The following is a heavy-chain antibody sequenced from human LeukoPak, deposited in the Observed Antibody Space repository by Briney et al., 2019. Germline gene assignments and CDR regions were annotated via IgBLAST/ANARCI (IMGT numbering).Heavy chain of an antibody. D-gene: IGHD3-9*01. CDR3: ARENILTGRGAYYYYMDV. J-gene: IGHJ6*03. CDR1: GFTFSSYG. Sequence: GRSLRLSCAASGFTFSSYGMHWVRQAPGKGLEWVANIKQDGSEKYYVDSVKGRFTISRDNAKNSLYLQMNSLRAEDTAVYYCARENILTGRGAYYYYMDVWGKGTTVTISS. CDR2: IKQDGSEK. V-gene: IGHV3-7*01.